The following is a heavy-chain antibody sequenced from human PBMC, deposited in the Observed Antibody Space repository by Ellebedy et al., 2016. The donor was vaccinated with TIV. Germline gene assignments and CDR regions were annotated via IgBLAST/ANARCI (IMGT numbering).Heavy chain of an antibody. CDR2: IYSSGKT. J-gene: IGHJ4*02. CDR3: ATRKGFLTGPFDY. CDR1: DASISSSYYY. D-gene: IGHD3-9*01. V-gene: IGHV4-39*01. Sequence: MPSETLSLTCIVSDASISSSYYYWGWIRQPPGKGLEWIGSIYSSGKTYYNPSLKSRLTISVDSSRNQFSLNLSSVTAADTALYYCATRKGFLTGPFDYWGQGTLVTVSS.